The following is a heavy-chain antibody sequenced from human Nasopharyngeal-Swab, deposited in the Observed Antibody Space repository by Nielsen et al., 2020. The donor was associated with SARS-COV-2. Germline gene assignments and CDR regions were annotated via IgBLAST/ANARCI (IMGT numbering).Heavy chain of an antibody. V-gene: IGHV3-9*01. CDR1: GFTFDDYA. J-gene: IGHJ3*02. CDR2: IRWNCGRI. CDR3: AKEIEMARRVYAFDI. Sequence: GGSLRLSCAASGFTFDDYAMHWVRQGPGKGLEWVSAIRWNCGRIDYADSVKGRFTISRDNAKNSLNLQMNSLRVEDTALYYCAKEIEMARRVYAFDIWGQGTMVTVSS. D-gene: IGHD5-24*01.